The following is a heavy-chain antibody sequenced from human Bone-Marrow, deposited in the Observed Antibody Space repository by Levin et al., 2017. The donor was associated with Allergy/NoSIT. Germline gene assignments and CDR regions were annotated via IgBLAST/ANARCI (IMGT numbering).Heavy chain of an antibody. CDR1: GFTFSSYA. CDR2: ISASGGST. J-gene: IGHJ3*02. V-gene: IGHV3-23*01. CDR3: AKSKDLFAPFDI. Sequence: GESLKISCAASGFTFSSYAMSWVRQAPGKGLEWVSAISASGGSTYYADSVKGRCTISRDNPKNTVYLQMNSLRAEDTAVYFCAKSKDLFAPFDIWGQGTMVTVSS. D-gene: IGHD3-10*01.